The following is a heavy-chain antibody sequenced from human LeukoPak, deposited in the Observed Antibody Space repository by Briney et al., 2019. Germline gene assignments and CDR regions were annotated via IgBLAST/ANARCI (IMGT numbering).Heavy chain of an antibody. J-gene: IGHJ3*02. CDR2: IYYSGST. V-gene: IGHV4-59*11. CDR3: ARDDYGGKRGAFDI. D-gene: IGHD4-23*01. CDR1: GGSISSHY. Sequence: SETLSLTCTVSGGSISSHYWSWIRQPPGKGLEWIGYIYYSGSTNYNPSLKSRVTISVDTSKNQFSLKLSSVTAADTGVYYCARDDYGGKRGAFDIWGQGTMVTVSS.